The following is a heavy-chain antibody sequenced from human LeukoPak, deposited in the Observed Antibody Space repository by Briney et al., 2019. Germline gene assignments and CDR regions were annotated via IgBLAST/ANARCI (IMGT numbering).Heavy chain of an antibody. V-gene: IGHV3-23*01. CDR3: AKATSGSYPDAFDI. Sequence: VGSLRLSCAASGFTFSNAWMSWVRQAPGKGLEWVSAISGSGGSTYYADSVKGRFTISRDNSKNTLYLQMNSLRAEDTAVYYCAKATSGSYPDAFDIWGQGTMVTVSS. J-gene: IGHJ3*02. CDR1: GFTFSNAW. CDR2: ISGSGGST. D-gene: IGHD1-26*01.